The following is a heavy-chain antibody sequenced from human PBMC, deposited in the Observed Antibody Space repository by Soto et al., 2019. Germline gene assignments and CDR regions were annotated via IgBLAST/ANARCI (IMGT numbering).Heavy chain of an antibody. J-gene: IGHJ4*02. V-gene: IGHV3-33*01. CDR3: ARDRYSSGWYDLDY. D-gene: IGHD6-19*01. CDR2: IGDDGGNK. Sequence: QVQLVDSGGGVVQPGRSLRLSCAASGFTFSSYGMHWVRQAPGQWLEWVGVIGDDGGNKYYADSVKGRFTISGDNSENTLFLQMGSLRAEDTAVYYCARDRYSSGWYDLDYWGQGTLVTVCS. CDR1: GFTFSSYG.